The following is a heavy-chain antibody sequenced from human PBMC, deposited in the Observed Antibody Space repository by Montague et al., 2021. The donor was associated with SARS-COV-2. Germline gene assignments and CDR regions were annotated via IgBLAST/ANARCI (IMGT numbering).Heavy chain of an antibody. V-gene: IGHV4-59*01. D-gene: IGHD3-10*01. CDR3: AREGILWFVDLAPYYYGMDV. Sequence: SETLSLTCTVSGGSISSYYWSWIRQPPGKGLEWIGYIYYSGSTNYNPSLKSRVTISVDTSKNQFSLKLSSVTAADTAVYYCAREGILWFVDLAPYYYGMDVWGQGTTVTVSS. CDR2: IYYSGST. CDR1: GGSISSYY. J-gene: IGHJ6*02.